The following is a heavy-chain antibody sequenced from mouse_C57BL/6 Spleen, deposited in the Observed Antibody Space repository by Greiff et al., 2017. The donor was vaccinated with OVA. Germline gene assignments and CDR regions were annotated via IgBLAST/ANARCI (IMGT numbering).Heavy chain of an antibody. V-gene: IGHV7-3*01. J-gene: IGHJ2*01. CDR2: IRNKANGYTT. Sequence: EVKVEESGGGLVQPGGSLSLSCAASGFTFTDYYMSWVRQPPGKALEWLGFIRNKANGYTTEYSASVKGRFTISRDNSQSILYLQMNALRAEDSATYYCARDYYGSVYYFDYWGQGTTLTVSS. CDR1: GFTFTDYY. CDR3: ARDYYGSVYYFDY. D-gene: IGHD1-1*01.